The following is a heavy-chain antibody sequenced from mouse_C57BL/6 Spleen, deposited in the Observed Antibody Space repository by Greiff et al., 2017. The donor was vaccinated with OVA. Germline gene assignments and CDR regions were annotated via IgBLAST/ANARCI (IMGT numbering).Heavy chain of an antibody. D-gene: IGHD2-1*01. CDR3: AREEGYGNYSYYFDY. CDR1: GYTFTSYW. J-gene: IGHJ2*01. Sequence: VQLQQSGAELVRPGSSVKLSCKASGYTFTSYWMHWVKQRPIQGLEWIGNIDPSDSETHYNQKFKDKATLTVDKSSSTAYMQLSSLTSEDSAVYYCAREEGYGNYSYYFDYWGQGTTLTVSS. V-gene: IGHV1-52*01. CDR2: IDPSDSET.